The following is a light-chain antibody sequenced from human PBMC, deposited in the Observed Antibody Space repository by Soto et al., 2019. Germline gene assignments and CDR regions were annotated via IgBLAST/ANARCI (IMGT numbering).Light chain of an antibody. Sequence: QSVLTQPPSASGTPGQRVTISCSGSSSNIASNPVNWYHQLPGTAPKLLIYSNNQRPSGVPDRFSGSKSGTSASLAISGLQSEDEADYYCVAWDDSLNGLVFGTGTKVTVL. V-gene: IGLV1-44*01. CDR1: SSNIASNP. J-gene: IGLJ1*01. CDR2: SNN. CDR3: VAWDDSLNGLV.